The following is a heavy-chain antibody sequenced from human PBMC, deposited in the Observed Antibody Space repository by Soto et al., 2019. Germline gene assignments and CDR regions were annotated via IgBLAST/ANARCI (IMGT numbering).Heavy chain of an antibody. J-gene: IGHJ4*02. D-gene: IGHD3-10*01. V-gene: IGHV5-51*01. Sequence: GESLKISGQASGYTFIYFSGAWVRQVPGKGLEWLGVIYPGAADIRYSPSFEGHVTISADKSTNTAYLQWSSLEAADTAIYYCARQGPSRGSDYAAFDFWGPGTLVTVSS. CDR1: GYTFIYFS. CDR3: ARQGPSRGSDYAAFDF. CDR2: IYPGAADI.